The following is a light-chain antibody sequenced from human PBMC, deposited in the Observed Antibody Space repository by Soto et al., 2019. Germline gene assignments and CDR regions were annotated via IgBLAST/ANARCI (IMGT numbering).Light chain of an antibody. CDR1: QSISSY. CDR2: AAS. CDR3: QQSYSTLYT. Sequence: DILMTQSPSSLSASVGDRVTITCRASQSISSYLNWYQQKPGKAPKLLIYAASSLPSGVPSRFSGSGSGTDFTLTISSLQTEDFATYYCQQSYSTLYTFGQGTKLEIK. V-gene: IGKV1-39*01. J-gene: IGKJ2*01.